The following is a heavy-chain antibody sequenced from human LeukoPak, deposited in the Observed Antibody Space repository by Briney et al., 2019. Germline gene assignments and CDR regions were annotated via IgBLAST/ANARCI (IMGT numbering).Heavy chain of an antibody. V-gene: IGHV1-69*13. CDR3: ARASYDSSGYYGLNAFDI. CDR1: GGTFSSYA. D-gene: IGHD3-22*01. CDR2: IIPIFGTA. Sequence: SVKVSCKASGGTFSSYAISWVRQAPGQGLEWMGGIIPIFGTANYAQKFQGRVTITADESTSTAYMELSSLRSEDTAVYYCARASYDSSGYYGLNAFDIWGQGTMVTVSS. J-gene: IGHJ3*02.